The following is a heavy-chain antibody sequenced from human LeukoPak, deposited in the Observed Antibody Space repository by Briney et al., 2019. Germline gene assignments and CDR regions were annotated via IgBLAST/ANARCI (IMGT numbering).Heavy chain of an antibody. CDR3: ARGGSNFDY. D-gene: IGHD4-11*01. Sequence: PSATLSLTCTVSGGSISSYYWSWIRQPPGKGLEWIGYIYYSGSTNYNPSLKSRVTMSVDTSKNQFSLKLSSVSGADTAVYYCARGGSNFDYWGQGTRVTVSS. J-gene: IGHJ4*02. CDR2: IYYSGST. V-gene: IGHV4-59*01. CDR1: GGSISSYY.